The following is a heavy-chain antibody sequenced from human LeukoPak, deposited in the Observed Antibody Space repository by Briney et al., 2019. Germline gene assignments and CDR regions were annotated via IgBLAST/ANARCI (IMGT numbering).Heavy chain of an antibody. V-gene: IGHV4-39*01. J-gene: IGHJ4*02. CDR1: GGSISSSSYY. D-gene: IGHD2-21*01. CDR3: ARRNTYYYDY. Sequence: PSETLSLTCTVSGGSISSSSYYWGWIRQPPGKGLEWIGTIYYSGSVSTYYNPSLKSRVTISVDTSKNQCSLTVISVTAADTAVYYCARRNTYYYDYWGQGTLVTVSS. CDR2: IYYSGSVST.